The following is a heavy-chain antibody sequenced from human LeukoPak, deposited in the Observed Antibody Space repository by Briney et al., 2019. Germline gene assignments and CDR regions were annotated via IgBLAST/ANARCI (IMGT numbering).Heavy chain of an antibody. CDR2: IIPIFGTA. J-gene: IGHJ5*02. CDR3: ARSNSSGWYMGFSVNWFDP. V-gene: IGHV1-69*13. Sequence: GASVKVSCKASGGTFSSYAISWVRQAPGQGLEWMGGIIPIFGTANYAQKFQGRVTITADESTSTAYMELSSLRSEDTAVYYCARSNSSGWYMGFSVNWFDPWGQGTLVTVSS. CDR1: GGTFSSYA. D-gene: IGHD6-19*01.